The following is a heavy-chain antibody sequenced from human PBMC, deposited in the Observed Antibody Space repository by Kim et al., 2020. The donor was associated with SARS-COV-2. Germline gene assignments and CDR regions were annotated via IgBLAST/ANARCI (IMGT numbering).Heavy chain of an antibody. CDR1: GFSFDDHA. Sequence: GGSLRLSCAASGFSFDDHAMHWVRQVPGKGLEWVSLISWDGGTTSYADSVRGRFTTSRDNSKNSLFLQMNSLRSEDTALYDCAKDPGIGYFYYFMDVWGQGTTVTVSS. J-gene: IGHJ6*02. CDR3: AKDPGIGYFYYFMDV. D-gene: IGHD1-1*01. CDR2: ISWDGGTT. V-gene: IGHV3-43*01.